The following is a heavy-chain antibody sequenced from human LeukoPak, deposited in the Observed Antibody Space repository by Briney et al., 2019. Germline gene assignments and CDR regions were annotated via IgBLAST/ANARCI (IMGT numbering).Heavy chain of an antibody. Sequence: GGSLRLSCAASGFTFSSYSMNWVRQAPGKGLEWVSYISSSSSTIFYADSVRGRFTISRDNAKDSLYLQMNSLRDDDTAVYYCARDWGSLYYLDYWGQGTLVTVSS. D-gene: IGHD3-10*01. CDR3: ARDWGSLYYLDY. CDR1: GFTFSSYS. CDR2: ISSSSSTI. J-gene: IGHJ4*02. V-gene: IGHV3-48*02.